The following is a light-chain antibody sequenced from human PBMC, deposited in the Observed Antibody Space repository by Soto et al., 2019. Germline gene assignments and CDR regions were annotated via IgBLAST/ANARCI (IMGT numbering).Light chain of an antibody. Sequence: QSVLTQPPSVSGAPGQRVTISCTGSSSNIGAGYDVHWYQQLPGTAPKLLIYGNSNQPSGVPDRFSGSKSGTSASLTITGLQPEDEADYYCQSYDSSLSVYVFGAGTKVTVL. CDR3: QSYDSSLSVYV. V-gene: IGLV1-40*01. CDR1: SSNIGAGYD. J-gene: IGLJ1*01. CDR2: GNS.